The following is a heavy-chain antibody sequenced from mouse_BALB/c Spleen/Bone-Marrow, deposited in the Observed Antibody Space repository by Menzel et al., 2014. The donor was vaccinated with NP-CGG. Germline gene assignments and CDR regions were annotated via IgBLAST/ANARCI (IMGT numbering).Heavy chain of an antibody. CDR2: ILPGSGRV. CDR3: ARPTLSMVVRTDY. D-gene: IGHD2-10*02. V-gene: IGHV1-9*01. Sequence: VQLVESGAELMKPGASVKISCKATGYTFSGYWIEWVKLRPGHGLEWIGEILPGSGRVKYNEKFRGKATFTADTSADTTCMQLRSLTSEDSAVDYCARPTLSMVVRTDYWGQGTTLTVSS. CDR1: GYTFSGYW. J-gene: IGHJ2*01.